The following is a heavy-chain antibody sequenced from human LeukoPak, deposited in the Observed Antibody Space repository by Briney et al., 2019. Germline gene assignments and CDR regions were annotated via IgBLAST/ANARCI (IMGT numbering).Heavy chain of an antibody. CDR1: GYTFTSYD. Sequence: ASVKVSCKASGYTFTSYDINWVRQATGQGLEWMGWMNPNSGNTGYAQKFQGRVTIAADKSTSTAYMELSSLRSEDTAVYYCARGVDYDSSIEPKDYWGQGTLVTVSS. J-gene: IGHJ4*02. D-gene: IGHD3-22*01. CDR2: MNPNSGNT. CDR3: ARGVDYDSSIEPKDY. V-gene: IGHV1-8*03.